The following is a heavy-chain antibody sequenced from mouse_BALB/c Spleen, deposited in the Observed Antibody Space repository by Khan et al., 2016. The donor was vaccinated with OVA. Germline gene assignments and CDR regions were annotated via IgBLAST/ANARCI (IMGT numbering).Heavy chain of an antibody. J-gene: IGHJ2*01. D-gene: IGHD2-3*01. CDR2: ISTYSGST. CDR1: GYTFTDYA. V-gene: IGHV1S137*01. Sequence: QVQLQQPGPELVRPGVSGKISCKGSGYTFTDYAMYWVKQSHAKSLEWIGLISTYSGSTNYNQKFKGKVTMTVDKSSSAAYMELARLTSEDSAIDYEATPAYDGYYDGWGQGTALPASS. CDR3: ATPAYDGYYDG.